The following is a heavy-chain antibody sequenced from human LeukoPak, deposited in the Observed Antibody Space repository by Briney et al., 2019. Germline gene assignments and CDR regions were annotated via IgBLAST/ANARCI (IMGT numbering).Heavy chain of an antibody. V-gene: IGHV4-59*01. CDR3: ARVKRLGRWELLPGAFDI. CDR2: IYSSGST. Sequence: SETLSLTCTVSAGSISSYYWSWIRQPPGKGLEWIGYIYSSGSTNYNPSLKSRVTISVDTSKNQFSLKLSSVTAADTAVYYCARVKRLGRWELLPGAFDIWGQGTMVTVSS. CDR1: AGSISSYY. D-gene: IGHD1-26*01. J-gene: IGHJ3*02.